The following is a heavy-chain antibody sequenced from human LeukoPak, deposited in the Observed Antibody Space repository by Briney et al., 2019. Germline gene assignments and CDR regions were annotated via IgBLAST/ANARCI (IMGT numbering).Heavy chain of an antibody. Sequence: GGSLRLSCAASGFTFSSYWMNWARQAPGKGLEWVASINHNGNVNYYVDSVKGRFTISRDNAKNSLYLQMSNLRAEDTAVYFCARGGGYLTFDYWGQGILVTVSS. CDR1: GFTFSSYW. J-gene: IGHJ4*02. CDR3: ARGGGYLTFDY. V-gene: IGHV3-7*03. D-gene: IGHD3-22*01. CDR2: INHNGNVN.